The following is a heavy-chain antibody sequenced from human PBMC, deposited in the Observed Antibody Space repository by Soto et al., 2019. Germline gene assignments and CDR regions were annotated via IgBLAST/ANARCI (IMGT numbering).Heavy chain of an antibody. D-gene: IGHD3-3*01. V-gene: IGHV3-9*01. CDR3: AKDGRYDFWGGYSGGPIDY. J-gene: IGHJ4*02. Sequence: GGSLRLSCAASGFTFDDYAMHWVRQAPGKGLEWVSGISWNSGSIGYADSVKGRFTISRDNAKNSLYLQMNSLRAEDTALYYCAKDGRYDFWGGYSGGPIDYWGQGTLVTVSS. CDR2: ISWNSGSI. CDR1: GFTFDDYA.